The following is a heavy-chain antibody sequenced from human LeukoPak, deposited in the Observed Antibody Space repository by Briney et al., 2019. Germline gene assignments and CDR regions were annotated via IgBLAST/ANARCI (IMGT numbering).Heavy chain of an antibody. CDR1: GGTFSSYA. CDR3: ARGIVGATPLDY. J-gene: IGHJ4*02. CDR2: NIPIFGTA. V-gene: IGHV1-69*05. D-gene: IGHD1-26*01. Sequence: SVKVSCKASGGTFSSYAISWARQAPGQGLEWMGGNIPIFGTANYAQKFQGRVTITTDESTSTAYMELSSLRSEDTAVYYCARGIVGATPLDYWGQGTLVTVSS.